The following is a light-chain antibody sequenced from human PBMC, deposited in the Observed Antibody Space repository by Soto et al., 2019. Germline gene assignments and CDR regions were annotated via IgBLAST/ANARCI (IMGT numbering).Light chain of an antibody. Sequence: DIQLTQSPSFLSASVGDRVTITCRASQGISSYLAWYQQKPGKAPKLLIYAASTLQSGVPSRFSGSGSGTEFTLTISSLQPEDFATYYCQHPWTFGQGTKLEIK. CDR3: QHPWT. CDR1: QGISSY. CDR2: AAS. J-gene: IGKJ2*02. V-gene: IGKV1-9*01.